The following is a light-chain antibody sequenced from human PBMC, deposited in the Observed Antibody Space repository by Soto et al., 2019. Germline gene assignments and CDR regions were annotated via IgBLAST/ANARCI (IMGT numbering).Light chain of an antibody. CDR3: SSYRSISALDVI. Sequence: QSPLAQPASVSGSPGQSITISCAGTNRDVGGYNYVSWYQQYPGKAPKLIIYEVTYRPSRVSDRFSGSKSAHTASLTISGDQAEDAAEYYYSSYRSISALDVIVGGGTKL. J-gene: IGLJ2*01. V-gene: IGLV2-14*01. CDR1: NRDVGGYNY. CDR2: EVT.